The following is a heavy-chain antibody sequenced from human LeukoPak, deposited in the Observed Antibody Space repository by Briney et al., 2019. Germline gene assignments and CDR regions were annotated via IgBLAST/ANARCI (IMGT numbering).Heavy chain of an antibody. V-gene: IGHV3-64*01. D-gene: IGHD3-22*01. CDR2: ISSDGGTT. Sequence: PGGSLRLSRAASGFTLSTYVVHWVRQAPGKGLEFVSGISSDGGTTYYANSVKGRFTISRDNSKNTLYLQMGGLKTEDMAVYYCARAIHSSGYPPVDYWGQGTLVTVSS. CDR3: ARAIHSSGYPPVDY. CDR1: GFTLSTYV. J-gene: IGHJ4*02.